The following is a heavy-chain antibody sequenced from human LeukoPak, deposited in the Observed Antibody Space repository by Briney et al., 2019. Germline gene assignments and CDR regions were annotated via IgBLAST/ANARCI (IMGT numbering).Heavy chain of an antibody. Sequence: PGRSLRLSCAASGFTFSSYGMHWVRQAPGKGLEWVAVISYDGSNKYYADSVKGRFTISRDNSKNTLYLQMNSLRAEDTAVYYCAKEDTWFGELLYYYFDYWGQGTLVTVSS. V-gene: IGHV3-30*18. CDR3: AKEDTWFGELLYYYFDY. D-gene: IGHD3-10*01. CDR1: GFTFSSYG. CDR2: ISYDGSNK. J-gene: IGHJ4*02.